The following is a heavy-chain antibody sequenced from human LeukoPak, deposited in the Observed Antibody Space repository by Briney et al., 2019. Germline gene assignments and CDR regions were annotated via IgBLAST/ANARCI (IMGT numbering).Heavy chain of an antibody. Sequence: GASVKVSCKASGYTFTSYDINWVRQATGQGLEWMGWMNPNSGNTGYAQKFQGRVTITADKSTSTAYMELSSLRSEDTAVYYCARDLRAGSYVDYWGQGTLVTVSS. CDR1: GYTFTSYD. D-gene: IGHD3-10*01. CDR2: MNPNSGNT. V-gene: IGHV1-8*03. J-gene: IGHJ4*02. CDR3: ARDLRAGSYVDY.